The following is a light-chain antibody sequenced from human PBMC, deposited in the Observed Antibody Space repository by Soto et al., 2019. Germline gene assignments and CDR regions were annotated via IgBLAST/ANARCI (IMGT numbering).Light chain of an antibody. V-gene: IGKV3D-11*02. CDR3: QQHSDWNLA. CDR2: DAS. CDR1: QSISSS. J-gene: IGKJ4*01. Sequence: EIALIQSPVTLALSPGQRATLPCRASQSISSSLAWYQQNPGQAPRLLMFDASNRATGIPVRFSGSGSGTDFTLTLSSLEPDDFTVYDRQQHSDWNLAVGGGT.